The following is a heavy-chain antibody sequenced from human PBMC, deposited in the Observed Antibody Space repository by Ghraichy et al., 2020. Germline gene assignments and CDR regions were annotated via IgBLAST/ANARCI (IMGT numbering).Heavy chain of an antibody. CDR3: AKGAYDSSGYYYLYYYYGMDV. Sequence: GGPLRLSCAASGFTFDDYAMHWVRQAPGKGLEWVSGISWNSGSIGYADSVKGRFTISRDNAKNSLYLQMNSLRAEDTALYYCAKGAYDSSGYYYLYYYYGMDVWGQGTTVTVSS. CDR2: ISWNSGSI. D-gene: IGHD3-22*01. CDR1: GFTFDDYA. V-gene: IGHV3-9*01. J-gene: IGHJ6*02.